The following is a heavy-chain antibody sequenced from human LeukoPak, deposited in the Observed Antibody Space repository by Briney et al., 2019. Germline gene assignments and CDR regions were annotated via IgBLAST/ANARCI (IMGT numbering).Heavy chain of an antibody. CDR2: INPSGGST. V-gene: IGHV1-46*01. Sequence: ASVKVSCKASGYTFTSYYMHWVRQAPGQGLEWMGIINPSGGSTNYAQKLQGRVTMTTDTSTSTAYMELRSLRSDDTAVYYCAREVGSSGFFDYWGQGTLVTVSS. CDR3: AREVGSSGFFDY. D-gene: IGHD3-22*01. CDR1: GYTFTSYY. J-gene: IGHJ4*02.